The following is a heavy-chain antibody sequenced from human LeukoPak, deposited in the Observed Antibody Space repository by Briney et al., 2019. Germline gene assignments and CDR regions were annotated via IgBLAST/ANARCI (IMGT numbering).Heavy chain of an antibody. J-gene: IGHJ1*01. Sequence: ASVKVSCKASGGTFSSYAISWVRQAPGQGLEWMGGIIPIFGTANYAQKFQGRVTITADESTSTAYMELSSLRSEDTAVYYCARGERCSSTSCYAMSEYFQHWGQGTLVTVSS. D-gene: IGHD2-2*01. CDR3: ARGERCSSTSCYAMSEYFQH. CDR1: GGTFSSYA. V-gene: IGHV1-69*13. CDR2: IIPIFGTA.